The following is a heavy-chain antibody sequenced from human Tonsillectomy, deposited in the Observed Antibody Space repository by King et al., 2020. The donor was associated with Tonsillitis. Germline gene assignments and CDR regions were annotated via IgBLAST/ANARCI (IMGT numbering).Heavy chain of an antibody. CDR3: SSDVTPE. D-gene: IGHD2-15*01. J-gene: IGHJ4*02. CDR1: GFTFSTYG. V-gene: IGHV3-33*01. CDR2: IWYDGSKK. Sequence: VQLVESGGGVVQPGRSLRLSCATSGFTFSTYGMHWVRQAPGKGLEWVAVIWYDGSKKFYADSVKGRFTISRDNSKNTLFLQMDSLRAEDTAVYYCSSDVTPEGGQGTLVTVSS.